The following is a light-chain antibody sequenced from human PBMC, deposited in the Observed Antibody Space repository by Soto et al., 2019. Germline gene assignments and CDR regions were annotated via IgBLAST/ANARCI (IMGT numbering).Light chain of an antibody. V-gene: IGKV1-5*03. CDR1: QNIYTS. CDR3: QQCHDDSYT. Sequence: DIQMTQSPSTLSASVGDRVTLTCRASQNIYTSLAWYQQKPGKAPNLFIYDASNLESGVPARFSASGSGTEFTLNISSLQPDYFGTYYCQQCHDDSYTFGPGTKLDIK. J-gene: IGKJ2*01. CDR2: DAS.